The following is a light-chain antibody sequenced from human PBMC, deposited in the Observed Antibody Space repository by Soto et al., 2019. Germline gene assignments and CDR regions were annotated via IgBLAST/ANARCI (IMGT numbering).Light chain of an antibody. CDR2: DVS. J-gene: IGLJ2*01. Sequence: QSVLTQPASVSGSPGQSITISCTGTSSDVGSYEYVAWYQQHPGKAPKLMVYDVSNRPSGVSNRFSGSKSGNTASLTISGLQADDEADYYCSSYTSDSTVVFGGGTKLTVL. CDR3: SSYTSDSTVV. V-gene: IGLV2-14*03. CDR1: SSDVGSYEY.